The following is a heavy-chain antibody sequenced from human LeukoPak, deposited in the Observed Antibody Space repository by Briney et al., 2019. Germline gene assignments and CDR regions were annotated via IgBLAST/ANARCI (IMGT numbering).Heavy chain of an antibody. J-gene: IGHJ4*02. CDR3: ASDSAWNLHGGYLDH. V-gene: IGHV3-30*04. CDR1: GFSFYNLA. D-gene: IGHD2-15*01. Sequence: GGSLRLSCATSGFSFYNLAFHWVRQAPGKGLEWVSLISHDGNSRKYADSVKGRFIVSRDNSKNTLYLQMNSLRSEDTAVYYCASDSAWNLHGGYLDHWGQGTLVSVSS. CDR2: ISHDGNSR.